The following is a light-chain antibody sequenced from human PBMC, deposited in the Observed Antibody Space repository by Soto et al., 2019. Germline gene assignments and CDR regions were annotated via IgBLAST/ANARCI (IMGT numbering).Light chain of an antibody. CDR3: SSYTSSSTYV. V-gene: IGLV2-14*01. CDR1: SXDVGGNNY. Sequence: QSALTQPASVSGSPGQSITISCTGTSXDVGGNNYVSWYLQHPGKAPKLMIYEVSNRPSGVSNRFSGSKSGNTASLTISGLQAEDEADYYCSSYTSSSTYVFGTGTKVTVL. J-gene: IGLJ1*01. CDR2: EVS.